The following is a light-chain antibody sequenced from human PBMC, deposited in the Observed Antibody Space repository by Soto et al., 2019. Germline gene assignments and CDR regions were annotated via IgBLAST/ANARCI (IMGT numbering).Light chain of an antibody. CDR2: AAS. CDR1: QGISNY. Sequence: DIQMTQSPSSLSASVGERVTITCRASQGISNYLAWYQQKPGKVPKLLIYAASTLQSGVPSRFSGSGSGTDFTLTISSLQTEDVATYYCQKYNSALGTFGQGTKVDIK. J-gene: IGKJ1*01. CDR3: QKYNSALGT. V-gene: IGKV1-27*01.